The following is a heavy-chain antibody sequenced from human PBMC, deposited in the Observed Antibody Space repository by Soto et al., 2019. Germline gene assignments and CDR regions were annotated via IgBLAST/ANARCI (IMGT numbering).Heavy chain of an antibody. V-gene: IGHV3-23*01. J-gene: IGHJ4*02. Sequence: LRLSCAASGFTFSSYAMSWVRQALGKGLEWVSAISGSGGSTYYADSVKGRFTISRDNSKNTLYLQMNSLRAEDTAVYYCAKDLERQQLAPNFDYWGQGTLVTVSS. CDR3: AKDLERQQLAPNFDY. CDR2: ISGSGGST. D-gene: IGHD6-13*01. CDR1: GFTFSSYA.